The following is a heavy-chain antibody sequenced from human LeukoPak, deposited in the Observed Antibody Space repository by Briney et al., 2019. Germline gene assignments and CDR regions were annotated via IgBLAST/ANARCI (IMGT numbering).Heavy chain of an antibody. V-gene: IGHV4-39*07. D-gene: IGHD2-2*01. Sequence: KTSETLSLTCTVSGGSISSSSYYWGWIRQPPGKGLEWIGSIYYSGSTNYNPSLKSRVTISVDTSKNQFSLKLSSVTAADTAVYYCARGRVARAAIVVVPAAMRFRYYFDYWGQGTLVTVSS. CDR1: GGSISSSSYY. CDR2: IYYSGST. CDR3: ARGRVARAAIVVVPAAMRFRYYFDY. J-gene: IGHJ4*02.